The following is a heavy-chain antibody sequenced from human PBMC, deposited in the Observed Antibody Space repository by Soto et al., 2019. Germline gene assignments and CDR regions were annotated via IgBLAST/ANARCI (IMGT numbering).Heavy chain of an antibody. CDR2: IIPIFGTA. D-gene: IGHD2-2*01. J-gene: IGHJ5*02. Sequence: QVQLVQSGAEVKKPGSSVKVSCKASGGTFSSYAISWVRQAPGQGLEWLGGIIPIFGTANYAQKFQGRVTITADESTSTAYMELRSLRAEDTAVYYCARTSSDIVVVPAAKHYSWFDPRGQGTLVTVSS. CDR3: ARTSSDIVVVPAAKHYSWFDP. V-gene: IGHV1-69*01. CDR1: GGTFSSYA.